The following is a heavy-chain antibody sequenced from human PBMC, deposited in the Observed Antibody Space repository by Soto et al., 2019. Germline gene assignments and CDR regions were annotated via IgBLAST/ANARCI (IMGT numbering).Heavy chain of an antibody. CDR1: GFTFSDYF. V-gene: IGHV3-11*04. Sequence: GGSLRLSCAASGFTFSDYFMTWIRQAPGKGLEWVSYISSSSTTIFYADSVQGRFTISRDNAKNSLYLQINSLRDEDTAVYYCARDHVGLNLGYCISTSCYRPFDYWGQGTLVTVSS. CDR2: ISSSSTTI. D-gene: IGHD2-2*01. CDR3: ARDHVGLNLGYCISTSCYRPFDY. J-gene: IGHJ4*02.